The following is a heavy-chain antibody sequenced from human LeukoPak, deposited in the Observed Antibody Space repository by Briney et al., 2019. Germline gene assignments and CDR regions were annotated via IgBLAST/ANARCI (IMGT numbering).Heavy chain of an antibody. J-gene: IGHJ6*04. D-gene: IGHD2-2*03. CDR3: ARDAGYCSSTSCSPTEYYYYGMDV. V-gene: IGHV1-69*01. CDR1: GGTFSSYA. Sequence: ASVKVSCKASGGTFSSYAISWVRQAPGQGLEWMGGIIPIFGTANYAQKFQGRVTITADESTSTAYMELSSLGSEDTAVYYCARDAGYCSSTSCSPTEYYYYGMDVWGKGTTVTVSS. CDR2: IIPIFGTA.